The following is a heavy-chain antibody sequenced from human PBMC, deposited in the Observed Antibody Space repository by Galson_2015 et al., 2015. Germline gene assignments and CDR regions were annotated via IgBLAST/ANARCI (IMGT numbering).Heavy chain of an antibody. Sequence: SVKVSCKASGYSFTNYAMNWVRQAPGQGLEWMGWINTNTGNPTYAQGFTGRFVFSLDTSVSTAYLQISSLKAEDTAMYYCARAANGYTYGDGNWFEPWGQGTLVTVSS. CDR2: INTNTGNP. CDR1: GYSFTNYA. CDR3: ARAANGYTYGDGNWFEP. V-gene: IGHV7-4-1*01. D-gene: IGHD5-18*01. J-gene: IGHJ5*02.